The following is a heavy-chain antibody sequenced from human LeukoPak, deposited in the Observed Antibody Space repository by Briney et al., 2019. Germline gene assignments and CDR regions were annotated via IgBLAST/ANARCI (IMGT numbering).Heavy chain of an antibody. D-gene: IGHD4-17*01. CDR3: AIWDTVTTNTYNWFDP. CDR2: ISSSGSYI. V-gene: IGHV3-21*01. J-gene: IGHJ5*02. CDR1: GFTFSSYA. Sequence: MSGGSLRLSCAASGFTFSSYAMSWVRQAPGKGLEWVSSISSSGSYIYYADSVKGRFTVSRDNAKNSLYLQMNSLRAEDTAVYYCAIWDTVTTNTYNWFDPWGQGTLVTVSS.